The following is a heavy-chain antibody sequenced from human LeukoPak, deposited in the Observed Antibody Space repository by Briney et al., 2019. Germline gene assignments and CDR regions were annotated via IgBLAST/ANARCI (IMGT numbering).Heavy chain of an antibody. J-gene: IGHJ4*02. D-gene: IGHD4/OR15-4a*01. Sequence: SETLSLTCTVSGVSISSYYWSWIRQPPGKGLEWIGYIYYSGSTNYNPSLKSRVTISVDTSKNQFSLKLSSVTAADTAVYYCARQYGGLDYWGQGTLVTVSS. V-gene: IGHV4-59*08. CDR3: ARQYGGLDY. CDR2: IYYSGST. CDR1: GVSISSYY.